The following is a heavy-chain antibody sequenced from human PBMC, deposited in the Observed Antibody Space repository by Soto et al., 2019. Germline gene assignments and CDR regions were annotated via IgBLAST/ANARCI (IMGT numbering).Heavy chain of an antibody. CDR2: ISAYNGNT. CDR3: ARDPVHYYGSRTPSNYFCGIGV. Sequence: WLRQEKRKGLEWMGRISAYNGNTNYAQKLQGRVTMTTDTSTSTAYMELRSLRSDDTAVYYCARDPVHYYGSRTPSNYFCGIGVWAQ. V-gene: IGHV1-18*01. D-gene: IGHD3-10*01. J-gene: IGHJ6*02.